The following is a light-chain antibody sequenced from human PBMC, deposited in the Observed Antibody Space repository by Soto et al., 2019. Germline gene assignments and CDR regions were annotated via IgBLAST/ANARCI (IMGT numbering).Light chain of an antibody. V-gene: IGLV1-40*01. CDR3: QSYDNSLSGVV. J-gene: IGLJ2*01. CDR2: GNI. Sequence: QPVLTQPPSVSGAPGQRVTISCTGSSSNIGAPHDVHWYQQLPGTAPKLLVHGNINRPSGVPDRFTGSKSGTSASLAITGLQAEDEADYYCQSYDNSLSGVVFGGGTKLTVL. CDR1: SSNIGAPHD.